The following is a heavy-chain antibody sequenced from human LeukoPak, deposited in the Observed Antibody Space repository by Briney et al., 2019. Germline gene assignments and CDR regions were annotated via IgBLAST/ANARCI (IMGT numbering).Heavy chain of an antibody. Sequence: SETLSLTCTVSGGSISSYYWSWIRQPPGKGLEWIGYIYYSGSTNYNPSLKSRVTISVDTSKNQFSLKLSSVTAADTAVYYCARAGRNGYADYWGQGTLVTVSS. J-gene: IGHJ4*02. D-gene: IGHD3-16*01. CDR3: ARAGRNGYADY. CDR1: GGSISSYY. V-gene: IGHV4-59*01. CDR2: IYYSGST.